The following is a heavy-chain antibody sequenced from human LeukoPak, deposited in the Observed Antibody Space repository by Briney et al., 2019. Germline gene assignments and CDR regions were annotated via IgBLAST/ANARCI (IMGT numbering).Heavy chain of an antibody. D-gene: IGHD3-10*01. Sequence: PGGSLRLSCAASGFTFSSYSMNWVRQAPGKGPEWISYISSRSSTIYYADSVKGRFTISRDNANNSLFLQMKSLRDEDTAVYYCARVTYGSGTLRYYYYGMDVWGQGTKVTVSS. J-gene: IGHJ6*02. CDR2: ISSRSSTI. CDR3: ARVTYGSGTLRYYYYGMDV. CDR1: GFTFSSYS. V-gene: IGHV3-48*02.